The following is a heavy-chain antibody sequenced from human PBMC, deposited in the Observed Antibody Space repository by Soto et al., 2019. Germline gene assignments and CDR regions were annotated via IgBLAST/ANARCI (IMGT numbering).Heavy chain of an antibody. CDR1: GFTFSSYA. V-gene: IGHV3-30-3*01. D-gene: IGHD6-19*01. CDR3: ARDLLSSGWSWPIFDY. Sequence: GGSLRLSCAASGFTFSSYAMHWVRQAPGKGLEWVAVISYDGSNKYYADSVKGRFTISRDNSKNTLYLQMNSLRAEDTAVYYCARDLLSSGWSWPIFDYWGQGTLVTVSS. CDR2: ISYDGSNK. J-gene: IGHJ4*02.